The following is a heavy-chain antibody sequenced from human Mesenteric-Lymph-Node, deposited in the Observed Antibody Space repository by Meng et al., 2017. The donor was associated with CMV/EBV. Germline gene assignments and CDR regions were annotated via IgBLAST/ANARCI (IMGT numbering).Heavy chain of an antibody. CDR2: IKQDASDK. J-gene: IGHJ4*02. CDR1: GFTFSTYW. D-gene: IGHD3-22*01. V-gene: IGHV3-7*01. Sequence: GGSLRLSCTASGFTFSTYWMSWVRQAPGKGLEWVANIKQDASDKYYLDSVKGRFTISRVNAKNSLFLQMNNLRAEDTAVYYCASESSGNSHWGQGTLVTVSS. CDR3: ASESSGNSH.